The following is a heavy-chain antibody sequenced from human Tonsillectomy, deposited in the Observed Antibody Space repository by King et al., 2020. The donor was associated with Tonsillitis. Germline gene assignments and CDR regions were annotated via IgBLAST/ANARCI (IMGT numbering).Heavy chain of an antibody. CDR1: GFIFRSYS. J-gene: IGHJ1*01. CDR3: AGDRGGSDYPEYFQH. V-gene: IGHV3-21*01. CDR2: ISTTGGYI. D-gene: IGHD1-26*01. Sequence: EVQLVESGGGLVKPGGSLRLSCAVSGFIFRSYSMNWVRQAPGKGLEWVSSISTTGGYIFYADSVKGRFTISRDNAENSVYLQMNSLRADDTAVYYCAGDRGGSDYPEYFQHWGQGTLVTVSS.